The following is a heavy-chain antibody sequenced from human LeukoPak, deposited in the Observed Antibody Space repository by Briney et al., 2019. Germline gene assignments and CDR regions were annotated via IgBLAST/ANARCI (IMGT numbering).Heavy chain of an antibody. J-gene: IGHJ4*02. CDR3: ARPRGQPVEFDF. Sequence: ASVKVSCKASGYTFTRYGISWVRQAPGQGLEWVGWISTDNGNINYAQKLQGRVTITTDTSTSPAYLELRSLTSDDTAVYYCARPRGQPVEFDFWGQGTLVTVSS. D-gene: IGHD6-6*01. V-gene: IGHV1-18*01. CDR1: GYTFTRYG. CDR2: ISTDNGNI.